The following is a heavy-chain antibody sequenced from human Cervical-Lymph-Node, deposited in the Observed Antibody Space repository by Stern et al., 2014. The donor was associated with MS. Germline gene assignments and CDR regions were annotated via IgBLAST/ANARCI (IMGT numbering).Heavy chain of an antibody. J-gene: IGHJ5*02. CDR3: ARATDL. CDR1: GASITSYY. Sequence: QLQLQESGPGLLRPSETLSLTCTVSGASITSYYWSWIRQPPGKGLEWISYIYYSGTTNYNASLKGRVAISIDTSKTQFSLRLSSVTAADTAVYYCARATDLWGQGTLVTVSS. V-gene: IGHV4-59*01. CDR2: IYYSGTT.